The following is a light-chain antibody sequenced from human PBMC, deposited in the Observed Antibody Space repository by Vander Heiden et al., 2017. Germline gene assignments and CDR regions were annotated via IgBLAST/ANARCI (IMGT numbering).Light chain of an antibody. CDR1: RSLYNRNRNTY. V-gene: IGKV2-30*01. CDR3: KQCSQWPHT. CDR2: KVS. J-gene: IGKJ2*01. Sequence: VMTTLSAFSVPVTLGQATSIFCTCRRSLYNRNRNTYLTWFQQRPGQPPRRLIYKVSTRDSGVPDRFSGSGSGTDFTLKISRVEAEDVGLYYCKQCSQWPHTFGHGTKMEIK.